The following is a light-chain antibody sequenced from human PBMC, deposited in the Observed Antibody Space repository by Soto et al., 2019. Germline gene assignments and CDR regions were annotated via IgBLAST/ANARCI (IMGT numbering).Light chain of an antibody. CDR2: GAS. V-gene: IGKV1-16*02. CDR1: QDIRNY. J-gene: IGKJ4*01. CDR3: QQYNTYPAT. Sequence: DIQMPQSPSSLSASVGDRVTITCRASQDIRNYLAWFQHKPGKAPKSLIYGASNLQSGVPSKFSGSGSGTDFTLTISCLQPEDFATYYCQQYNTYPATFGGGTKVEIK.